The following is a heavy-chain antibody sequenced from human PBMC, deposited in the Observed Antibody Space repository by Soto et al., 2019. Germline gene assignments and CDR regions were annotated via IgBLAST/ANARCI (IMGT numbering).Heavy chain of an antibody. D-gene: IGHD3-10*01. Sequence: QVQLVESGGGVVQPGRSLSLSCAASGFTFSSYGIHWVRQAPGKGLEWVAVIWYDGSNKYYADSVKGRFTISRDNSKNTLYLLMNSLRADDTAVYYCARELLVRGMKYHGMDVWGQGTTVTVSS. CDR3: ARELLVRGMKYHGMDV. J-gene: IGHJ6*02. CDR2: IWYDGSNK. CDR1: GFTFSSYG. V-gene: IGHV3-33*01.